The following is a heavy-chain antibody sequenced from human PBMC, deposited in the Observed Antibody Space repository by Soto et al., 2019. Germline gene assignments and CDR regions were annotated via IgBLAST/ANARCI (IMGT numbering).Heavy chain of an antibody. CDR2: IGTAADT. Sequence: EEQLVESGGGLVQPGGSLRLSCAASGFTCRTNDMHWVRQAPGKGLEWVAGIGTAADTYYPDSVKGRLTISRGNAKSSLYLQTKSLSAVDTAVYYCARGCLRWGHLDYLCQGTVVTVSP. J-gene: IGHJ4*02. D-gene: IGHD3-16*01. CDR1: GFTCRTND. CDR3: ARGCLRWGHLDY. V-gene: IGHV3-13*04.